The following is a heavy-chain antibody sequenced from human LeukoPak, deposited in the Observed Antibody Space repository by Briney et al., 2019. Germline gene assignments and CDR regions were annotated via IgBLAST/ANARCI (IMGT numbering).Heavy chain of an antibody. Sequence: GGSLRLSCAASGFTFSSYAMSWVRQAPGKGLEWVSANSGSGGSTYYADSVKGRFTISRDNSKNTLYLQMNSLRAEDTAVYFCAKGEGASCYSSSDYWGQGTLVTVSS. D-gene: IGHD2-15*01. J-gene: IGHJ4*02. V-gene: IGHV3-23*01. CDR2: NSGSGGST. CDR3: AKGEGASCYSSSDY. CDR1: GFTFSSYA.